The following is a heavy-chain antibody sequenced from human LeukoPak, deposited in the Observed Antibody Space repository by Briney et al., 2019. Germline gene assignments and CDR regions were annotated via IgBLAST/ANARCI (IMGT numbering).Heavy chain of an antibody. CDR2: IYTSGGT. J-gene: IGHJ4*02. CDR1: GGSISSYY. V-gene: IGHV4-4*07. CDR3: ARAGSGALRD. Sequence: PSETLSLTCNVSGGSISSYYWSWIRQPAGKGLEWVGLIYTSGGTNYNPSLKNRITMSVDTSKIQFSRKLGSVTAADTGVYYCARAGSGALRDWGQGTLVTVSS. D-gene: IGHD3-10*01.